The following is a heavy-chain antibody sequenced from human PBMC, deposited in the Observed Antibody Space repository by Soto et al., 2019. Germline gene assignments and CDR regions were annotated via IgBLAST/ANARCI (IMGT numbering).Heavy chain of an antibody. CDR3: ARNRWLDT. V-gene: IGHV4-4*02. CDR1: GGSISSSDW. CDR2: IYHGGNT. J-gene: IGHJ5*02. Sequence: QVQLQESGPGLVKPSGTLSLTCAVSGGSISSSDWCSWVRQPPGKGLEWIGEIYHGGNTNYNPSLKSRLTISIDKSKNQFPLKLTSVTAADTAVYYCARNRWLDTWGQGTLVTVSS.